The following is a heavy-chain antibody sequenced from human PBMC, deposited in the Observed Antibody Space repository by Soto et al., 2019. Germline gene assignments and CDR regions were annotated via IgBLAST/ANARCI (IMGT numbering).Heavy chain of an antibody. CDR2: ISYDGSNK. D-gene: IGHD6-19*01. CDR3: AKVERAVAGIID. J-gene: IGHJ4*02. Sequence: GGSLRLSCAASGFTFSSYGMHWVRQAPGKGLEWVAVISYDGSNKYYADSVKGRFTISRDNSKNTLYLQMNSLRAEDTAVYYCAKVERAVAGIIDWGQGTLVTVSS. V-gene: IGHV3-30*18. CDR1: GFTFSSYG.